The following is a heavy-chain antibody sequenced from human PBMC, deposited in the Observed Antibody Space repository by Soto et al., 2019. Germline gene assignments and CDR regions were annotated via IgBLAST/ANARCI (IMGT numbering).Heavy chain of an antibody. CDR3: ARAYEGDYFDY. D-gene: IGHD3-16*01. Sequence: QVQLVESGGGVVQPGRSLRLSCAASGFTFSSYAMHWVRQAPGKRLEWVAVISYDGSNKYYADSVKGRFTISRDNSKNTLYLQMNSLRAEDTAVYYCARAYEGDYFDYWGQGTLVTVSS. V-gene: IGHV3-30-3*01. CDR2: ISYDGSNK. CDR1: GFTFSSYA. J-gene: IGHJ4*02.